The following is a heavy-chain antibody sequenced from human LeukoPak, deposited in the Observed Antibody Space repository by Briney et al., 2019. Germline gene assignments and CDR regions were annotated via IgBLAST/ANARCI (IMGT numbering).Heavy chain of an antibody. CDR3: ARDPQWLVRFDY. J-gene: IGHJ4*02. CDR1: GLTFSTYS. CDR2: IYNSGAKI. D-gene: IGHD6-19*01. V-gene: IGHV3-23*01. Sequence: GGSLRLSCAVSGLTFSTYSMTWVRQGPGKGLEWVSSIYNSGAKIFYADSVKGRFTISRDNSKNTLYLQMNSLRAEDTAVYYCARDPQWLVRFDYWGQGTLVTVSS.